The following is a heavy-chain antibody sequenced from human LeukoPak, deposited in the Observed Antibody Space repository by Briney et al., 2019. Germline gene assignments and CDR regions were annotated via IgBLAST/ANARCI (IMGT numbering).Heavy chain of an antibody. V-gene: IGHV3-21*06. CDR3: AKDHRVYYGSGSYGY. CDR1: GFPFSDYA. J-gene: IGHJ4*02. Sequence: GGSLRLSCEASGFPFSDYAMTWVRHPPGKGLEWVSSISGSGGHISYADSVKGRVTISRDNTADSVHLHMHSLRVKDTAVYYCAKDHRVYYGSGSYGYWGQGTLVTVSS. D-gene: IGHD3-10*01. CDR2: ISGSGGHI.